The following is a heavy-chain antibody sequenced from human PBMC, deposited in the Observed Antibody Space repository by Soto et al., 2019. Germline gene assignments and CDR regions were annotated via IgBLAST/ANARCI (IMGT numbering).Heavy chain of an antibody. J-gene: IGHJ4*02. CDR2: ISSSSSYI. D-gene: IGHD6-13*01. CDR1: GFTFSSYS. V-gene: IGHV3-21*04. CDR3: AKDRGGAAAGMGY. Sequence: EVQLVESGGGLVKPGGSLRLSCAASGFTFSSYSMNWVRQAPGKGLEWVSSISSSSSYIYYADSVKGRFTISRDNAKNSLYLQMNSLRAEDTAVYYCAKDRGGAAAGMGYWGQGTLVTVSS.